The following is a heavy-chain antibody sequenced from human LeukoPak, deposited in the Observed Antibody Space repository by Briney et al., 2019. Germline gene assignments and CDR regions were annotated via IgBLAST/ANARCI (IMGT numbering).Heavy chain of an antibody. V-gene: IGHV3-48*03. CDR2: ISSSGSTI. J-gene: IGHJ4*02. D-gene: IGHD6-6*01. CDR1: GFTFSSYE. CDR3: AREKDSSSLGNSFDY. Sequence: GGSLRLSCAASGFTFSSYEMNWVRQAPGKGLEWVSYISSSGSTIYYADSVKGRFTISRDNAKNSLYLQMNSLRAEDTALYYCAREKDSSSLGNSFDYWGQGTLVTVSS.